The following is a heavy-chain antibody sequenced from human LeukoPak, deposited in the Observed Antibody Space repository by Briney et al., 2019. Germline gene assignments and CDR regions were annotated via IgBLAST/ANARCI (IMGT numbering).Heavy chain of an antibody. Sequence: PGGSLRLSCAASGFTFSSYWMHWVRQAPGKGLVWVSGINSDGSSTTYADSVKGRFTISRDNAKNTLYLQMNSLRAEDTAVYYCVSLTYGSGTSLFDYWGQGTLVTVSS. CDR3: VSLTYGSGTSLFDY. CDR2: INSDGSST. J-gene: IGHJ4*02. V-gene: IGHV3-74*01. CDR1: GFTFSSYW. D-gene: IGHD3-10*01.